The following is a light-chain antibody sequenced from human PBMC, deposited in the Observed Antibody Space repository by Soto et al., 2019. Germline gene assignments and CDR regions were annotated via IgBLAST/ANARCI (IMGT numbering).Light chain of an antibody. Sequence: DIQLTQSPSFLSASVGDRVTITCRASQGISSYLAWYQQKPGKAPKLLIYAASTLQSGVPSRFSGSGSGTEFTLTISSLQPEDFATYYCQQLNSYRTFGPGTKVDIK. CDR2: AAS. J-gene: IGKJ3*01. CDR3: QQLNSYRT. V-gene: IGKV1-9*01. CDR1: QGISSY.